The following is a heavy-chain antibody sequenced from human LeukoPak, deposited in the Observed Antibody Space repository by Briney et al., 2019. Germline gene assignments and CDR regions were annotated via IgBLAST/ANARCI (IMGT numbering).Heavy chain of an antibody. CDR2: ISAYNGNT. V-gene: IGHV1-18*01. CDR1: GYTFTSYG. J-gene: IGHJ3*02. D-gene: IGHD6-13*01. CDR3: ARPMQQLVPYDAFDI. Sequence: ASVKVSCKASGYTFTSYGISWVRQAPGQGLEWMGWISAYNGNTNYAQKLQGRVTMTTDTSTSTAYMELRSLRSDDTAVYYCARPMQQLVPYDAFDIWGQGTMVTVFS.